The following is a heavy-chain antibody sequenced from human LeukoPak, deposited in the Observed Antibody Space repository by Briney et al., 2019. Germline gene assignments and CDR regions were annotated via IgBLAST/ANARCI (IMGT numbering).Heavy chain of an antibody. CDR1: GGSISSGGYY. CDR2: IYYSGST. D-gene: IGHD3-10*01. V-gene: IGHV4-31*03. J-gene: IGHJ5*02. Sequence: SETLSLTCTVSGGSISSGGYYWSWIRQHPGKGLEWIGYIYYSGSTYYNPSLKSRVTISVDTSKNQFSLKLSSATAADTAVYYCARAVAGFGELLRWFGPWGQGTLVTVSS. CDR3: ARAVAGFGELLRWFGP.